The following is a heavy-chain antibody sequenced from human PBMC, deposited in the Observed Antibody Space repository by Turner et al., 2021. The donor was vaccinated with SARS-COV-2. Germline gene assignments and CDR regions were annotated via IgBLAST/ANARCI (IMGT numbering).Heavy chain of an antibody. CDR3: ATDLKGGRGP. CDR2: IYSGGST. D-gene: IGHD1-26*01. Sequence: EVQLVESGGCFVQPEGSLRLSCAASGFTVSSNYMSWVRQAPGKGLEWVSGIYSGGSTYYADSVKGRFTISRDNSKNTLYLQMNSLRAEDTAVYYCATDLKGGRGPWGQGTLVSVSS. CDR1: GFTVSSNY. V-gene: IGHV3-66*01. J-gene: IGHJ5*02.